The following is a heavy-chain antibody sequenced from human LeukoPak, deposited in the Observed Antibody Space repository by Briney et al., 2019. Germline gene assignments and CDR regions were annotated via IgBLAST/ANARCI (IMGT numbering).Heavy chain of an antibody. CDR1: GGSISGYY. CDR3: ARIRRYDYDGFRPGWVYWYFDV. CDR2: IYYNGST. V-gene: IGHV4-59*01. Sequence: SETLSLTCTVSGGSISGYYYNWIRQPPGKGLEWIGFIYYNGSTNYNPSLKSRITISVDTSKNQFSLKLNSVTAADTAIFYCARIRRYDYDGFRPGWVYWYFDVWGRGTLVTVSS. D-gene: IGHD4-23*01. J-gene: IGHJ2*01.